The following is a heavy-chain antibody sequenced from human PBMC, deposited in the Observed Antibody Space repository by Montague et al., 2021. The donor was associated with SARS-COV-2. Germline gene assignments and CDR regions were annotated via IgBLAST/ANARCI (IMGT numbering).Heavy chain of an antibody. D-gene: IGHD1-14*01. CDR1: GDSISSANYY. Sequence: TLSLTCTVPGDSISSANYYWNWIRQNPGKGLEWIGYIYYTGGTHYNPSLESRLTMSIDTSKSQFSLRLSSVTAADTAVYYCARGNITPSGFDVWGQGTVVTVCS. CDR2: IYYTGGT. CDR3: ARGNITPSGFDV. V-gene: IGHV4-31*03. J-gene: IGHJ3*01.